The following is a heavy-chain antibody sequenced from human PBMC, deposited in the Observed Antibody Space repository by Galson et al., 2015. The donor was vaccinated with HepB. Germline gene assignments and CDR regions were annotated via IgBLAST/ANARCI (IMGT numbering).Heavy chain of an antibody. CDR2: IYPNSGGT. CDR3: ARDGYIGGAFDI. Sequence: SVKVSCKASGYTFTGYYMHWVRQAPGQGLEWMGWIYPNSGGTNYAQKFQGRVTMTRDTSISTAYMEVRRLRSDDTAVYYCARDGYIGGAFDIWGQGTMVTVSS. D-gene: IGHD5-24*01. V-gene: IGHV1-2*02. J-gene: IGHJ3*02. CDR1: GYTFTGYY.